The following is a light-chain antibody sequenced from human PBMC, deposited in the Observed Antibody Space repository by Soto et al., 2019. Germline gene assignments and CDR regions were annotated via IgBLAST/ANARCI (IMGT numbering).Light chain of an antibody. CDR3: QQYNNWPPWT. CDR1: QSVGGN. CDR2: AAS. V-gene: IGKV3-15*01. Sequence: EIVMTQSPATLSVSPGERATLSCRASQSVGGNLAWYQQKPGQAPRLLIYAASTRATGIPARFSGSGSGTEFTLTISSLQSGDFAVYYCQQYNNWPPWTFGQGTKVEIK. J-gene: IGKJ1*01.